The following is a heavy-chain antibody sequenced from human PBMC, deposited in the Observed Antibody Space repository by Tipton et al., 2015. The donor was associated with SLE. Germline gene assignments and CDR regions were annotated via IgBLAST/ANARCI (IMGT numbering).Heavy chain of an antibody. J-gene: IGHJ2*01. CDR2: ISGSGRAM. D-gene: IGHD2-2*01. CDR1: GFSFSDYY. CDR3: AREVVSYRSTSRYFDL. Sequence: SLRLSCAASGFSFSDYYMTWLRQAPGKGLELISYISGSGRAMYYADSVKGRFTISRDNAQNSLSVQMNSLRAEDTAVYYCAREVVSYRSTSRYFDLWGRGALVIVSS. V-gene: IGHV3-11*01.